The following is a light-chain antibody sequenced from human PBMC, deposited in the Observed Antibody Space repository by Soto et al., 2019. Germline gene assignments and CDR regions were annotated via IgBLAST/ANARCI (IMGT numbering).Light chain of an antibody. CDR3: QQYNNWPPIT. Sequence: EVVMTQSPATLSVSPGETAILSCRASQSVSNDLAWYQQKPGQAPRLLIYGASNRATGVPARFSGSGSGTDFTLTISSLQSEDFALYHCQQYNNWPPITFGQATRLEIK. V-gene: IGKV3-15*01. CDR2: GAS. CDR1: QSVSND. J-gene: IGKJ5*01.